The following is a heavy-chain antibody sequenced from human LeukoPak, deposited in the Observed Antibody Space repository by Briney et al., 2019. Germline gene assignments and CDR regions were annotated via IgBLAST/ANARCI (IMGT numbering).Heavy chain of an antibody. CDR3: AKGRSDFDY. J-gene: IGHJ4*02. Sequence: PGGSLRLSCAASGFTFSSYSMNWVRQAPGKGLEWVSSISSSSSYIYYAGPVKGRFTISRDNAKNSLYLQMNSLRAEDTAVYYCAKGRSDFDYWGQGTLVTVSS. CDR1: GFTFSSYS. V-gene: IGHV3-21*01. CDR2: ISSSSSYI.